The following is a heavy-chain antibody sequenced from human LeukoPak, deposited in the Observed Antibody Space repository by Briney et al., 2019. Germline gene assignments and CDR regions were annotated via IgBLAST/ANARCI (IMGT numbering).Heavy chain of an antibody. V-gene: IGHV1-24*01. Sequence: EASVKVSCKVSGYTLTELSMHWVRQAPGKGLEWMGGFDPEDGETIYAQKFQGRVTMTEDTSTDTAYMELSSLRSEDTAVYYCATTLLSVVGPFDPWGQGTLVTVSS. CDR1: GYTLTELS. J-gene: IGHJ5*02. CDR2: FDPEDGET. D-gene: IGHD2-15*01. CDR3: ATTLLSVVGPFDP.